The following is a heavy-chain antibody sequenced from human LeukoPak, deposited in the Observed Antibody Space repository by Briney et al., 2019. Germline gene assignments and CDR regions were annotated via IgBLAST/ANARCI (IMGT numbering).Heavy chain of an antibody. CDR3: ARDSYSSSWSGLFDY. V-gene: IGHV3-48*04. CDR2: ISTSGTTV. CDR1: GFTFSHYS. J-gene: IGHJ4*02. Sequence: GGSLRLSCAASGFTFSHYSMNWVRQAPGKGLEWLSYISTSGTTVHYADSVKGRFTISRDNAKNSLYLQMSSLRAEDTAVYYCARDSYSSSWSGLFDYWGQGTLVTVSS. D-gene: IGHD6-13*01.